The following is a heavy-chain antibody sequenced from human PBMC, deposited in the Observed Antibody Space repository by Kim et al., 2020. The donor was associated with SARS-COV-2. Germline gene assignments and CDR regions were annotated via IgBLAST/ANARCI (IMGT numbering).Heavy chain of an antibody. CDR1: GFTFSSYA. CDR2: ISYDGSNK. CDR3: ARDRAFDI. J-gene: IGHJ3*02. V-gene: IGHV3-30*04. Sequence: GGSLRLSCAASGFTFSSYAMHWVRQAPGKGLEWVAVISYDGSNKYYADSVKGRFTISRDNSKNTLYLQMNSLRAEDTAVYYCARDRAFDIWGQGTMVTVSS.